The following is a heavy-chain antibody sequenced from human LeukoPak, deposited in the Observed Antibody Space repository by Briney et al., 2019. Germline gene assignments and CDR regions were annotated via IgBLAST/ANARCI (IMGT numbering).Heavy chain of an antibody. J-gene: IGHJ4*02. CDR3: ASNIAARRNY. V-gene: IGHV3-30-3*01. CDR2: ISYDGSNK. CDR1: GFTFSSYA. Sequence: GGSLRLSCAASGFTFSSYAMHWVRQATGKGLEWVAVISYDGSNKYYADSVKGRFTISRDNSKNTLYLQMNSLRAEDTAVYYCASNIAARRNYWGQGTLVTVSS. D-gene: IGHD6-6*01.